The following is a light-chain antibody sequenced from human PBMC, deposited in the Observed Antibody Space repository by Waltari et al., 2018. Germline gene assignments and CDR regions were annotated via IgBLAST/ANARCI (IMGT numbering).Light chain of an antibody. V-gene: IGLV1-40*01. Sequence: QSVLTQPPSMSGAPGQRVTISCHGSSPNIGAGPDVPWYQVFPGTAPKLLIYGNNNRPSGVPDRFSGSKSDTSASLAIGGLQAEDEADYYCQSFDIRLSGGVVFGGGTKVTVL. J-gene: IGLJ3*02. CDR1: SPNIGAGPD. CDR2: GNN. CDR3: QSFDIRLSGGVV.